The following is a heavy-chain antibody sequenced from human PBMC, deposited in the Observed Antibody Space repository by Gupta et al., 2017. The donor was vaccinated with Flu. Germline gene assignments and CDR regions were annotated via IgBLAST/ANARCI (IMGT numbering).Heavy chain of an antibody. V-gene: IGHV3-30*18. CDR2: ISSHGRTP. J-gene: IGHJ3*02. CDR1: GFTFSNYG. Sequence: QVQLEESGGDVIQPGRSLRLSCAASGFTFSNYGIHWFRQDPGKGLEWVAVISSHGRTPYYADSGKGRFTISRDNSKNAVYLQMNSLRAEDTALYYCAKEGATFGEASLQYAFDIWGQGTMLTVSS. CDR3: AKEGATFGEASLQYAFDI. D-gene: IGHD3-10*01.